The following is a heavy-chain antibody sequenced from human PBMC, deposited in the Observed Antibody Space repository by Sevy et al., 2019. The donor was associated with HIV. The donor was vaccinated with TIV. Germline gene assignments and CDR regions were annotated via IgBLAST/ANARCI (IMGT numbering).Heavy chain of an antibody. D-gene: IGHD6-13*01. CDR2: TRNTADGYTT. J-gene: IGHJ4*02. V-gene: IGHV3-72*01. CDR3: STHAGIAAAGRVSDY. Sequence: GGSLRLSCPASGFTFSDHYMEWVRQAPGKGLEWVGRTRNTADGYTTEYAASVKGRFTISRDDSENSLYLQMNSLKTEDTAVYYCSTHAGIAAAGRVSDYWGQGALVTVSS. CDR1: GFTFSDHY.